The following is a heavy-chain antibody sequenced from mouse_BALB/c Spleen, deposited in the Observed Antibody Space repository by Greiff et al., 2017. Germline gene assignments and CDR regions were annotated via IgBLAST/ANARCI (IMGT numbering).Heavy chain of an antibody. J-gene: IGHJ4*01. Sequence: QVQLQQSGPGLVAPSQSLSITCTVSGFSLTGYGVNWVRQPPGKGLEWLGMIWGDGSTDYNSALKSRLSISKDNSKSQVFLKMNSLQTDDTARYYCARVTTVVAYYYAMDYWGQGTSVTVSS. CDR2: IWGDGST. D-gene: IGHD1-1*01. CDR1: GFSLTGYG. CDR3: ARVTTVVAYYYAMDY. V-gene: IGHV2-6-7*01.